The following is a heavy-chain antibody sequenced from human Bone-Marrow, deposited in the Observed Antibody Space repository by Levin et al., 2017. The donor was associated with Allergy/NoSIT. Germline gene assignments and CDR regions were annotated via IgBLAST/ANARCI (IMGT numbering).Heavy chain of an antibody. Sequence: KSGGSLRLSCKASGYTFSVYWIHWVRHVPGEGLEWMGWIIPNSGGTNYAQKFQGRVTMTRDTSINTVYMELTGLTSDDAAVYYCTRGLMIGASKMFDLWGQGTLVTVSS. J-gene: IGHJ5*02. CDR3: TRGLMIGASKMFDL. CDR1: GYTFSVYW. D-gene: IGHD3-22*01. CDR2: IIPNSGGT. V-gene: IGHV1-2*02.